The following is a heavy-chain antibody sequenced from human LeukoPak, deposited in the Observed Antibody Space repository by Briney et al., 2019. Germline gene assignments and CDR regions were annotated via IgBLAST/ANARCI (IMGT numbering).Heavy chain of an antibody. CDR3: ARESSSWYSSSSNFDY. CDR1: GFTFSSYG. D-gene: IGHD6-13*01. Sequence: QSGGSLRLSCAASGFTFSSYGMHWVRQAPGKGLEWVAVIWYDGSNKYYADSVKGRFTISRDNSKNTLYLQMNSLRAEDTAVYYCARESSSWYSSSSNFDYWGQGTLVTVSS. CDR2: IWYDGSNK. V-gene: IGHV3-33*01. J-gene: IGHJ4*02.